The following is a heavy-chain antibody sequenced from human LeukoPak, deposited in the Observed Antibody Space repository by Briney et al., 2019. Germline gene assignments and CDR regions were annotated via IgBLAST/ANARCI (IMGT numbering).Heavy chain of an antibody. CDR2: IYYSGTT. CDR1: GGSISGNYY. J-gene: IGHJ4*02. V-gene: IGHV4-39*07. CDR3: ARVYCSSTSCYYFDH. Sequence: SETLSLTCTVSGGSISGNYYWGWIRQTPGKGLEWTGSIYYSGTTYYNPSLKSRVTISVDTSKNQFSLKLSSVTAADTAVYYCARVYCSSTSCYYFDHWGQGTLVTVSS. D-gene: IGHD2-2*01.